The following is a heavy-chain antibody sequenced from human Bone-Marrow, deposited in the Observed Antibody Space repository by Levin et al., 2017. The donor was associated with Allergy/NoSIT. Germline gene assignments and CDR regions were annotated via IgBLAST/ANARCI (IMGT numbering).Heavy chain of an antibody. CDR2: IYPGDSDL. CDR1: GYTFTSYW. V-gene: IGHV5-51*01. J-gene: IGHJ4*02. CDR3: AKHRELIAVAGQTYSFDH. D-gene: IGHD6-19*01. Sequence: SGESLKISCKGSGYTFTSYWVAWVRQRPGQGLEWMGLIYPGDSDLIYSPSFQGQVTISVDRSVSTAYLHLSSLKASDTAMYYCAKHRELIAVAGQTYSFDHWGQGTLVTVSS.